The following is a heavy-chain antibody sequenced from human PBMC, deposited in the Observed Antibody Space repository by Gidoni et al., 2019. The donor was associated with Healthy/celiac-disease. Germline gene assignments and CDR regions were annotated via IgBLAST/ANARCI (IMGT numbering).Heavy chain of an antibody. CDR2: MSGIGGST. CDR3: AKGPGIAAAGTLGDYYYYYGMDV. D-gene: IGHD6-13*01. V-gene: IGHV3-23*01. Sequence: EGQLLESGGGLVQPGGSQRLSWPASGLPLGTSAMSWVRKAPGKGLVWVSAMSGIGGSTYDAGSVKGRFTISRDNSKNTLYLQMNSLRAEDTAVYYCAKGPGIAAAGTLGDYYYYYGMDVWGQGTTVTVSS. J-gene: IGHJ6*02. CDR1: GLPLGTSA.